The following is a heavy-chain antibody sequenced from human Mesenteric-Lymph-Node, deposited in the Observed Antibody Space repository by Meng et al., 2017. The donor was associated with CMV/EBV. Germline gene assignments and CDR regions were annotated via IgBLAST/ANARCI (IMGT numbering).Heavy chain of an antibody. V-gene: IGHV3-48*03. CDR1: GFTFSSYE. CDR3: AREDYDFWSGWG. J-gene: IGHJ4*02. D-gene: IGHD3-3*01. CDR2: ISSSGSTI. Sequence: GGSLRLSCAASGFTFSSYEMNWGRQAPGKGLEGVSYISSSGSTIYYADSVKGRFTISRDNAKNSLYLQMNSLRAEDTAVYYCAREDYDFWSGWGWGQGTLVTVSS.